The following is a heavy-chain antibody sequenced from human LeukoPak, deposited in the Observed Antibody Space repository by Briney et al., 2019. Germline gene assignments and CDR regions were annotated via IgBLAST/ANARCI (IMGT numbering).Heavy chain of an antibody. Sequence: QPGGSLRLSCAASGFTFSSYEMNWVRQAPGKGLEWVSYISSSGSTIYYADSVKGRFTISRDNAKDSLYLQMNSLRTEDTAVYYCARDPALDYWGQGTLVTVSS. J-gene: IGHJ4*02. V-gene: IGHV3-48*03. CDR1: GFTFSSYE. CDR2: ISSSGSTI. CDR3: ARDPALDY.